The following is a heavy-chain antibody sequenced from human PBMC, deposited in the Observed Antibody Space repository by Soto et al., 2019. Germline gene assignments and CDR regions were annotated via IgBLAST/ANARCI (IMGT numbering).Heavy chain of an antibody. Sequence: GASVKVSCTASGGTFSSYAISWVRQAPGQGLEWMGGIIPIFGTANYAQKFQGRVTITADESTSTAYMELSSLRSEDTAVYYCARDLASYYYDSSGYPSWGQGTTVTVSS. D-gene: IGHD3-22*01. CDR3: ARDLASYYYDSSGYPS. CDR1: GGTFSSYA. V-gene: IGHV1-69*13. CDR2: IIPIFGTA. J-gene: IGHJ6*02.